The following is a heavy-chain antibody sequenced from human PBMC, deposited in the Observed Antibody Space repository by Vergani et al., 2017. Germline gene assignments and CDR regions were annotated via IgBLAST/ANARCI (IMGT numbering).Heavy chain of an antibody. CDR3: ARDPWDYIGSYLDYFDY. D-gene: IGHD1-26*01. V-gene: IGHV1-69*01. Sequence: QVQLVQSGAEVKKPGSSVKVSCKASGGTFSSYAISWVRQAPGQGLEWMGGIIPIFGTANYAQKFQGRVTITADESTSTAYMELSSLRSEDTAVYYWARDPWDYIGSYLDYFDYGGQGPLVTVSS. J-gene: IGHJ4*02. CDR1: GGTFSSYA. CDR2: IIPIFGTA.